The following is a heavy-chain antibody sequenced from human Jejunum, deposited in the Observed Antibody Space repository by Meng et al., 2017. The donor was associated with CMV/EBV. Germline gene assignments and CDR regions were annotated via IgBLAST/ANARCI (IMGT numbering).Heavy chain of an antibody. CDR3: ARDHRSDGSSYSLDP. D-gene: IGHD2-15*01. J-gene: IGHJ5*02. V-gene: IGHV1-3*01. CDR2: ITAAKTDT. Sequence: ASGYIFINYAMHWVRQAPGQRLEWMGWITAAKTDTIYSQKFQGRVTISRDTSANTAYMELSSLTSEDTAIYYCARDHRSDGSSYSLDPWGQGTLVTVSS. CDR1: GYIFINYA.